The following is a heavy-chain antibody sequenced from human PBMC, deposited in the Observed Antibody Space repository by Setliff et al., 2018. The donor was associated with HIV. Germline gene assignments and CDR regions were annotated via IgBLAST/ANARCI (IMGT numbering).Heavy chain of an antibody. CDR3: ARDRTAGNTYDYAY. D-gene: IGHD3-16*01. J-gene: IGHJ4*02. V-gene: IGHV1-46*01. CDR1: GGTFSNYA. Sequence: ASVKVSCKSSGGTFSNYAFSWVRQAPGQGLEWMGIINPSSGSTTYAQKFQGRVTMTKDTSTNTVYMDLSGLRSDDTAVYYCARDRTAGNTYDYAYWGQGTLVTVS. CDR2: INPSSGST.